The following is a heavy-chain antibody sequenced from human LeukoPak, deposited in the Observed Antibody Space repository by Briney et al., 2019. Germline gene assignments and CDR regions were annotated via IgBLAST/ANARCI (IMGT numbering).Heavy chain of an antibody. Sequence: GGSLRLSCAASGFTITDSWMHWVRQAPGKGLEWVANIKQDGSEKYYVDSVKGRFTISRDNAKNSLYLQMNSLRAEDTAVYYCASGSASWDYNYYMDVWSKGTTVTVTS. CDR3: ASGSASWDYNYYMDV. V-gene: IGHV3-7*01. CDR2: IKQDGSEK. CDR1: GFTITDSW. J-gene: IGHJ6*03. D-gene: IGHD1-26*01.